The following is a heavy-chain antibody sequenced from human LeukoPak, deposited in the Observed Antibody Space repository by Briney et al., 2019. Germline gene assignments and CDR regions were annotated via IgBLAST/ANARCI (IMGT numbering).Heavy chain of an antibody. CDR3: ARVPVGTPGWFDP. D-gene: IGHD4-23*01. Sequence: GGSLRLSCAASGFTFDDYAMHWVRQVPGKGLEWVSSISSSSSYIYYADSVKGRFTISRDNAKNSLYLQMNSLRAEDTAVYYCARVPVGTPGWFDPWGQGTLVTVSS. J-gene: IGHJ5*02. CDR1: GFTFDDYA. V-gene: IGHV3-21*04. CDR2: ISSSSSYI.